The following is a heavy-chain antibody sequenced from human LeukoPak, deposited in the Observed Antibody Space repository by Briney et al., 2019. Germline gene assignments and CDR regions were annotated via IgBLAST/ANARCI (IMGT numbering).Heavy chain of an antibody. CDR1: GDSITSRTYY. V-gene: IGHV4-39*01. CDR3: ARHRYYDSWVHTGAFDI. J-gene: IGHJ3*02. CDR2: IYYSGTT. D-gene: IGHD3-3*01. Sequence: PSETLSLTCTVTGDSITSRTYYWAWIRQPAGQGLEWLGTIYYSGTTYYNPSLKSRVTISLDTSSNQLSLGLTSVIAMDTAIYYCARHRYYDSWVHTGAFDIWGHGTTVTVSS.